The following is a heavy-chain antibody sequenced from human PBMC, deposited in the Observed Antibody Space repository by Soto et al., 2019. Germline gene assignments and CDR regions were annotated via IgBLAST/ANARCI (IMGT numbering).Heavy chain of an antibody. CDR1: GGSMSGYY. CDR2: IYYSGIT. D-gene: IGHD2-15*01. J-gene: IGHJ4*02. CDR3: AKYRRTDAEGYTFDY. V-gene: IGHV4-59*01. Sequence: SETLSLTCTVSGGSMSGYYWSWIRQSPGKGLEWIGYIYYSGITNFNPSLKGRVTMSVDTSKNLFSLKLSSVTAADTAVYFCAKYRRTDAEGYTFDYWGQGALVTVSS.